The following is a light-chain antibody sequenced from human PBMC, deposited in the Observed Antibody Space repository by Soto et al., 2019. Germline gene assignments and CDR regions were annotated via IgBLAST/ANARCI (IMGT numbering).Light chain of an antibody. CDR2: EVS. Sequence: QSALTQPPSASGAPGQSVTISCTGTSSDVGGYNYVSWYQQHPGKAPKLLIYEVSKRPSGVPDRFSGSKSGNTASLTVSGLQGEDDADYYCSSYAGSNQTVVLGGGTKLTVL. CDR1: SSDVGGYNY. J-gene: IGLJ2*01. V-gene: IGLV2-8*01. CDR3: SSYAGSNQTVV.